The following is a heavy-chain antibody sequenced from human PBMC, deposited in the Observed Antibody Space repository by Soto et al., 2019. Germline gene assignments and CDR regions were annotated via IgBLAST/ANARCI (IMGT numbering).Heavy chain of an antibody. V-gene: IGHV3-23*04. J-gene: IGHJ4*02. CDR1: GFVFRTNA. CDR2: IRGSGDNT. Sequence: DEQLVESGGDLVQPGGSLRLSCAASGFVFRTNAMSWVRQRPGQGLEWVSAIRGSGDNTYYADSVKGRFSISRDNSKNTLFLQMNGLRAEDTAMYYCASLKIYCRGETCYSGYHDYWGQGTLVTVSS. CDR3: ASLKIYCRGETCYSGYHDY. D-gene: IGHD2-15*01.